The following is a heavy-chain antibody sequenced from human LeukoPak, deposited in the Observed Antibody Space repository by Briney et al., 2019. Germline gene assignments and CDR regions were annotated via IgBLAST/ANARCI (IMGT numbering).Heavy chain of an antibody. Sequence: ASVKVSCKASGYTFTGYYMHWVRQAPGQGLEWMGWINPNSGGTNYAQKFQGWVTMTRDTSISTAYMELSRLRSDDTAVYYCARDLFVSGSSLFDPWGQGTLVTVSS. CDR2: INPNSGGT. J-gene: IGHJ5*02. D-gene: IGHD1-26*01. CDR1: GYTFTGYY. CDR3: ARDLFVSGSSLFDP. V-gene: IGHV1-2*04.